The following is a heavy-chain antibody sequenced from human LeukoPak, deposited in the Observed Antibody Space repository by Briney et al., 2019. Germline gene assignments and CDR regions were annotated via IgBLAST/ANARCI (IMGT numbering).Heavy chain of an antibody. CDR3: ARHPSYSSGWYGDYYYYGMDV. CDR2: IYYSGST. J-gene: IGHJ6*02. CDR1: GGSISSSGYY. Sequence: SETLSLTCTVSGGSISSSGYYWGWIRQPPGKGLEWIGSIYYSGSTYYNPSLKSRVTISVDTSKNQFSLKLSSVTAADTAVYYCARHPSYSSGWYGDYYYYGMDVWGQGTTVTVSS. D-gene: IGHD6-19*01. V-gene: IGHV4-39*01.